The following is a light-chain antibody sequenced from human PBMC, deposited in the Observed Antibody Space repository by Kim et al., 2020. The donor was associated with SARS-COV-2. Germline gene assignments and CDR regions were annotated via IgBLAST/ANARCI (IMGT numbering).Light chain of an antibody. V-gene: IGLV4-69*01. Sequence: GASVKLTGTLSSGHSSYAIAWHQQQPEKGPRYLMKLNTDGSHSKGDGIPARFSGSSSGAERYLTISSLQSEDEADYYCQTWGTGMVFGGGTQLTVL. CDR2: LNTDGSH. CDR3: QTWGTGMV. CDR1: SGHSSYA. J-gene: IGLJ3*02.